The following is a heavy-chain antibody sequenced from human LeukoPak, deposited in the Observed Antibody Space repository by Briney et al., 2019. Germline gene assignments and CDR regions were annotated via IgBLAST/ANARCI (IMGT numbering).Heavy chain of an antibody. D-gene: IGHD3-22*01. CDR1: GFTFSSYG. CDR3: ARDPFDDYYDSSGYTDY. Sequence: GGTLRLSCAASGFTFSSYGMSWVRQAPGKGLEWVSAISGSGGSTYYADSVKGRFTISRDNSKNTLYLQMNSLRAEDTAVYYCARDPFDDYYDSSGYTDYWGQGTLVTVSS. V-gene: IGHV3-23*01. J-gene: IGHJ4*02. CDR2: ISGSGGST.